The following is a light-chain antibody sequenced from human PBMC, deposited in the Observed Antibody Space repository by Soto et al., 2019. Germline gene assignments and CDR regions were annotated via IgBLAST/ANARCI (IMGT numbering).Light chain of an antibody. CDR2: KAS. CDR1: QSISTW. J-gene: IGKJ4*01. Sequence: DIQMTQSPSTLSASVGDRVTITCRASQSISTWLAWYQQKPGKAPKLLIYKASSLEGGAPSRFSGSGSGAEFNITISSLQPDDFATYYCQQYNTYPLTFGGGTTVDIK. V-gene: IGKV1-5*03. CDR3: QQYNTYPLT.